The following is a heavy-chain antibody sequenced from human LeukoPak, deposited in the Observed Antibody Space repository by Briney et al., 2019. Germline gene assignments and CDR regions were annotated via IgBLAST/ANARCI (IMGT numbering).Heavy chain of an antibody. J-gene: IGHJ3*02. CDR2: INHSGST. CDR3: ASSGLIVAFDI. D-gene: IGHD2-15*01. V-gene: IGHV4-34*01. Sequence: HPSETLSLTCAVYGGSFSGYFWTWVRQPPGKGLQWIGEINHSGSTNYDPSLKSRVTISVDTSKNQFSLRLSSVTAADTAVYYCASSGLIVAFDIWGQGTMITVSS. CDR1: GGSFSGYF.